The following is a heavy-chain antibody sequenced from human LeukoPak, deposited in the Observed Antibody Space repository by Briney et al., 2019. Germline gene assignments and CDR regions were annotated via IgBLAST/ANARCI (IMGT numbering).Heavy chain of an antibody. CDR1: GMSISSYY. CDR2: IFTSGST. J-gene: IGHJ2*01. CDR3: ARARRYCDGDCSSGVYWYFDL. V-gene: IGHV4-4*07. D-gene: IGHD2-21*02. Sequence: SETLSLTCSVSGMSISSYYWTWIRQPAGKGLEWIGRIFTSGSTSYNPSLTSRVTMSVDTSKNQFSLTLTSVTAADTAVYYCARARRYCDGDCSSGVYWYFDLWGRGTLVTVSS.